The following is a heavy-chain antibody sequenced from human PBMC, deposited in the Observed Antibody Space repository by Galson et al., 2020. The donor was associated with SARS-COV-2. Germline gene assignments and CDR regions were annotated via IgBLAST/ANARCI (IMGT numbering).Heavy chain of an antibody. CDR3: AKDSSSWYRENWFDP. V-gene: IGHV3-30*18. J-gene: IGHJ5*02. D-gene: IGHD6-13*01. Sequence: TGGSLRLSCAASGFTFSSYGMHWVRQAPGKGLEWVAVISYDGSNKYYADSVKGRSTISRDNSKNTLYLQMNSLRAEDTAVYYCAKDSSSWYRENWFDPWGQGTLVTVSS. CDR2: ISYDGSNK. CDR1: GFTFSSYG.